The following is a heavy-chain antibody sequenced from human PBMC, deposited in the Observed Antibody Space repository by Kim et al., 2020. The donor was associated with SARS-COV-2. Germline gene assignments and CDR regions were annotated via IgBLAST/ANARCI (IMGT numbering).Heavy chain of an antibody. V-gene: IGHV3-49*04. CDR2: IRSKAYGGTT. CDR1: GFTFGDYA. D-gene: IGHD6-13*01. CDR3: TRVSGSWDYYYGMDV. J-gene: IGHJ6*02. Sequence: GGSLRLSCTASGFTFGDYAMSWVRQAPGKGLEWVGFIRSKAYGGTTEYAASVKGRFTISRDDSKSIAYLQMNSLKTEDTAVYYCTRVSGSWDYYYGMDVWGQGTTVTVSS.